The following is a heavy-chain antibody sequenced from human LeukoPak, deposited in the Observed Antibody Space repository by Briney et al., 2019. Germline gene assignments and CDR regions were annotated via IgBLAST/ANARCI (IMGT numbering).Heavy chain of an antibody. V-gene: IGHV3-23*01. CDR3: ATSPTFDP. CDR2: IIGSGDNT. Sequence: GGSLRLSCAASGFTFSSYGMHWVRQAPGKGLEWVSAIIGSGDNTYYADSVKGRFTISRDNSKNTLYLQMNNLRAEDTAVYYCATSPTFDPWGQGTLVTVSS. CDR1: GFTFSSYG. J-gene: IGHJ5*02.